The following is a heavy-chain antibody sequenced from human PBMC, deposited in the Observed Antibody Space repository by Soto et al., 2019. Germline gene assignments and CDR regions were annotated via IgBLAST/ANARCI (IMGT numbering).Heavy chain of an antibody. J-gene: IGHJ5*02. CDR3: AKGPYSSASSFLDP. Sequence: QVQLVESGGGVVQPGRSLRLSCAASGFTFSSYGMHWVRQAPGKGLEWVAVISYDGSYKYYADSVKGRFTISRDNSKNTLYLQMNSLRAEDTAVYYCAKGPYSSASSFLDPWGQGTLVTFSS. V-gene: IGHV3-30*18. D-gene: IGHD6-6*01. CDR2: ISYDGSYK. CDR1: GFTFSSYG.